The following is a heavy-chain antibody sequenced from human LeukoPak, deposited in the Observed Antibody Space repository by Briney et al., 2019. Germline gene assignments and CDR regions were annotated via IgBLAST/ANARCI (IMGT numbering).Heavy chain of an antibody. J-gene: IGHJ4*02. CDR2: ISYDGSNK. Sequence: SGGSLRLSCAASGFTFSSYAMHWVRQAPGKGLHWVAVISYDGSNKYYADSVKGRFTISRDNSKNTLYLQLNSLRPEDTALYYCARDGYCSSTGCSAHFFDSWGQGTLVTVSS. CDR1: GFTFSSYA. CDR3: ARDGYCSSTGCSAHFFDS. V-gene: IGHV3-30-3*01. D-gene: IGHD2-2*03.